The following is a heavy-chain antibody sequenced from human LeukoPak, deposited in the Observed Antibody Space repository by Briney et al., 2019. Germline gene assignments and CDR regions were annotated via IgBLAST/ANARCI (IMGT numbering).Heavy chain of an antibody. D-gene: IGHD2-2*01. CDR2: INHSGST. CDR3: ARGLRYCSSTSCYLNYGMDV. V-gene: IGHV4-34*01. CDR1: GGSFSGYY. J-gene: IGHJ6*02. Sequence: SETLSLTCAVYGGSFSGYYWSWIRQPPGKGLEWIGEINHSGSTNYNPSLKSRVTISVDTSKNQFSLKLSSVTAADTAVYYCARGLRYCSSTSCYLNYGMDVWGQGATVTVSS.